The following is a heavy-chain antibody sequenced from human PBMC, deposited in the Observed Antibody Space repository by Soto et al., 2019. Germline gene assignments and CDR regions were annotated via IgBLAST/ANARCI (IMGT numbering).Heavy chain of an antibody. CDR2: IDWDDDK. Sequence: SGPTLVNPTQTLTLTCTFSGFSLSTSGMCVSWIRQPPGKALEWLARIDWDDDKYYSTSLKTRLTISKDTSKNQVVLTMTNMDPVDTATYYCARSRITMVRGVITNYYYYMDVWGKGTTVTVSS. V-gene: IGHV2-70*11. CDR1: GFSLSTSGMC. J-gene: IGHJ6*03. D-gene: IGHD3-10*01. CDR3: ARSRITMVRGVITNYYYYMDV.